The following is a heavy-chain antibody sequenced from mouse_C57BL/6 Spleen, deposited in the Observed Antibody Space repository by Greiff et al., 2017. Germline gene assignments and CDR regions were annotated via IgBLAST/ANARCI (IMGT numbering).Heavy chain of an antibody. CDR3: ARSGWDRFAY. V-gene: IGHV1-61*01. CDR2: IYPSDSET. CDR1: GYTFTSYW. Sequence: QVQLKQPGAELVRPGSSVKLSCKASGYTFTSYWMDWMKQRPGQGLEWIGNIYPSDSETHYNQKFKDKATLTVDKSSSTAYMQLSSLTSEDSAVYYCARSGWDRFAYWGQGTLVTVSA. D-gene: IGHD4-1*01. J-gene: IGHJ3*01.